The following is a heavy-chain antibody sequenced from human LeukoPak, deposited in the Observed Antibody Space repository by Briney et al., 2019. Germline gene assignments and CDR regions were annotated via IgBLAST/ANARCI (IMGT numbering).Heavy chain of an antibody. J-gene: IGHJ6*02. CDR2: IWYDGSNK. V-gene: IGHV3-33*01. Sequence: GGSLRLSCAASGFTFSSYGMHWVRQAPGKGLEWVAVIWYDGSNKYYADSVKGRFTISRDNSKNTLYLQMNSLRAEDTAVYYCARDPPYSSSWYHGMDVWGQGTTVTVSS. CDR1: GFTFSSYG. CDR3: ARDPPYSSSWYHGMDV. D-gene: IGHD6-13*01.